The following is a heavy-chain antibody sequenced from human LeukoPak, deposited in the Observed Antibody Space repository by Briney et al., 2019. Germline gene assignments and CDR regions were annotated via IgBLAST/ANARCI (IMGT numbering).Heavy chain of an antibody. J-gene: IGHJ4*02. D-gene: IGHD2-2*02. Sequence: KSGGSLRLSCAASGFTFSNAWMSWVRQAPGKGLEWVGRIKSKTDGGTTDYAAPVKGRFTISRDDSKNTLYLQMNSLKTEDTAVYYCTTDLDIVVVPAAIPGGSSNYWGQGTLVTVSS. V-gene: IGHV3-15*01. CDR1: GFTFSNAW. CDR2: IKSKTDGGTT. CDR3: TTDLDIVVVPAAIPGGSSNY.